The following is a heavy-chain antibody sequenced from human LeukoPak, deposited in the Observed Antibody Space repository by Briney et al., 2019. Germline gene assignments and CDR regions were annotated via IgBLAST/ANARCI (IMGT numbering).Heavy chain of an antibody. CDR3: ARGPHYYDPPDY. J-gene: IGHJ4*02. CDR2: INPNSGGT. V-gene: IGHV1-2*02. CDR1: GYTFTGYY. Sequence: ASVKVSCKASGYTFTGYYMYWVRQAPGQGLEWVGWINPNSGGTNYAQKFQGRVTMTRDTSISTAYMELSKLGSDDTAVYYCARGPHYYDPPDYWGQGTLVTVSS. D-gene: IGHD3-22*01.